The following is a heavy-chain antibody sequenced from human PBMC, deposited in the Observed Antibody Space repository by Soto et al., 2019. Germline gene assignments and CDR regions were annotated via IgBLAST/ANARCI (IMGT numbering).Heavy chain of an antibody. CDR2: ISYDGSNK. CDR1: RFTFSVYG. CDR3: SKDRSSGWPTGDFDY. D-gene: IGHD6-19*01. J-gene: IGHJ4*02. Sequence: RLSCAASRFTFSVYGMHGVRHAPAKGLEWVAVISYDGSNKYYADSVKGRFTISRDNSKNTLYLQMNSLRAEDTAVYYCSKDRSSGWPTGDFDYWGQGTMVTVSS. V-gene: IGHV3-30*18.